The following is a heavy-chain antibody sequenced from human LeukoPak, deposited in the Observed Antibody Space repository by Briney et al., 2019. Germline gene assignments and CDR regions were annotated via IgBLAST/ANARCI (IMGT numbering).Heavy chain of an antibody. V-gene: IGHV4-39*07. CDR1: GGSISSSSYY. Sequence: SETLSLTCTVSGGSISSSSYYWGWIRQPPGKGLEWIGSIYYSGSTFYNPSLKSRVTISVDKSKTQFSLKLSSVTAADTAVYYCARDKWEPRYAFDIWGQGTMVTVSS. J-gene: IGHJ3*02. D-gene: IGHD1-26*01. CDR2: IYYSGST. CDR3: ARDKWEPRYAFDI.